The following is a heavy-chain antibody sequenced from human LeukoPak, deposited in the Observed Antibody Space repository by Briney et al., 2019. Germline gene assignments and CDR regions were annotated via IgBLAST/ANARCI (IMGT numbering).Heavy chain of an antibody. J-gene: IGHJ4*02. D-gene: IGHD3-10*01. V-gene: IGHV3-30*18. CDR3: AKDPSFLVRGVLED. CDR2: ISYDGSNK. Sequence: GGSLRLSCAASGFTFSSYAMSWVRQAPGKGLEWVAVISYDGSNKYYADSVKGRFTISRDNSKNTLYLQMNSLRAEDTAVYYCAKDPSFLVRGVLEDWGQGTLVTVSS. CDR1: GFTFSSYA.